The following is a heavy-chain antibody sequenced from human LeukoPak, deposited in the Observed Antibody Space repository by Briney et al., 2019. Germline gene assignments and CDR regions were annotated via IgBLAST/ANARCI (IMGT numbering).Heavy chain of an antibody. Sequence: SETLSLTCTVSGGSISGYNWSWIRKPPGKGLEWIGYIFYSGGTNYNPSLKSRVTISVDTSKNQFSLKLSSVTAADTAVYYCARDYGMDVWGQGTTVTVSS. CDR1: GGSISGYN. J-gene: IGHJ6*02. V-gene: IGHV4-59*01. CDR2: IFYSGGT. CDR3: ARDYGMDV.